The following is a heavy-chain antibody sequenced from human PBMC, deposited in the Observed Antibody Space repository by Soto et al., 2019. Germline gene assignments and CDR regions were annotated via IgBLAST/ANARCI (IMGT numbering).Heavy chain of an antibody. CDR2: INPSGGST. CDR3: ARDVSMIVVVPTRTFDY. D-gene: IGHD3-22*01. J-gene: IGHJ4*02. CDR1: RYTFTSYY. V-gene: IGHV1-46*01. Sequence: ASVKVSCKASRYTFTSYYMHWVRQAPGQGLEWMGMINPSGGSTSSAQKFQGRVTMTRDTSTSTVYMELSSLRSEDTAVYYCARDVSMIVVVPTRTFDYWGQGTLVTVSS.